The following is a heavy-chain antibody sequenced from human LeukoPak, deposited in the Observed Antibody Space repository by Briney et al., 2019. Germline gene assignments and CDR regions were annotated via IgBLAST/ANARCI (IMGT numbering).Heavy chain of an antibody. Sequence: GGSLRLSCAASGFTFSSYSMNWVRQAPGKGLEWVSSISSSSSYIYYADSVKGRFTISRGNAKNSLYLQMNSLRAEDTAVYYCARDSSGWYVGYFDYWGQGTLVTVSS. CDR1: GFTFSSYS. V-gene: IGHV3-21*01. D-gene: IGHD6-19*01. J-gene: IGHJ4*02. CDR3: ARDSSGWYVGYFDY. CDR2: ISSSSSYI.